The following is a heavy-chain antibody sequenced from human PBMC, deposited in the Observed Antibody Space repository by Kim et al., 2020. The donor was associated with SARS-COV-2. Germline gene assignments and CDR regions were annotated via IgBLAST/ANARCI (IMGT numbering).Heavy chain of an antibody. V-gene: IGHV4-34*01. CDR2: VHHSGST. CDR1: GGSFSGYY. CDR3: ARGRGGSAYSRRLFDS. J-gene: IGHJ4*02. Sequence: SETLSLTCAVYGGSFSGYYWSWIRQPPGKGLEWIGEVHHSGSTNYSPSLKSRVTISMDMAKFQFSLKVTSMTAADTAVYYCARGRGGSAYSRRLFDSWGQGTLAT. D-gene: IGHD3-10*01.